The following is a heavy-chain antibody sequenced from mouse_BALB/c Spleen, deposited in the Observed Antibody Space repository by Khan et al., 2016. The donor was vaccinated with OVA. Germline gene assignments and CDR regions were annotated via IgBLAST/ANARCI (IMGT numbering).Heavy chain of an antibody. CDR1: GFSLTGYG. CDR2: IWGDGST. J-gene: IGHJ4*01. CDR3: AREIYYDYAYYYAMDY. D-gene: IGHD2-4*01. Sequence: VQLQESGPGLVAPSQSLSITCTVSGFSLTGYGVNWVRQPPGKGLEWLGMIWGDGSTDYYSALKSRLSISKDNSKSQVFLKMNSMHTDDTARYYCAREIYYDYAYYYAMDYWGQGTSVTVSS. V-gene: IGHV2-6-7*01.